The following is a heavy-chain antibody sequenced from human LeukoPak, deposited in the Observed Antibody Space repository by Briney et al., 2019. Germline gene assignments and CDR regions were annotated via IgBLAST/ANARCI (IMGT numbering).Heavy chain of an antibody. CDR3: AHEGYCSTASCYYFDH. CDR1: GFSLSTSGVG. D-gene: IGHD2-2*01. Sequence: SGPTLVNPTQTLTLTRTFSGFSLSTSGVGVGWIRQPPGKALEWLGIIYWNDDKRYSPSLKSRLTITKDTSKNQVVLTITNMDPVDTATYFCAHEGYCSTASCYYFDHWGQGTLVTASS. J-gene: IGHJ4*02. V-gene: IGHV2-5*01. CDR2: IYWNDDK.